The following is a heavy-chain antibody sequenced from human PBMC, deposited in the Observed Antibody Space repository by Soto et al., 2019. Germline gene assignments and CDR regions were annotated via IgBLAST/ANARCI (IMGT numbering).Heavy chain of an antibody. D-gene: IGHD6-6*01. V-gene: IGHV5-51*01. Sequence: GESRKISCKGSGCRFTSYWIGWVRQMPGKGLEWMGIIYPGDSDTRYSPSFQGQVTISADKSISTAYLQWSSLKASDTAMYYCARIEYSSALRYYYGMDVWGQGTTVTVSS. CDR1: GCRFTSYW. CDR2: IYPGDSDT. CDR3: ARIEYSSALRYYYGMDV. J-gene: IGHJ6*02.